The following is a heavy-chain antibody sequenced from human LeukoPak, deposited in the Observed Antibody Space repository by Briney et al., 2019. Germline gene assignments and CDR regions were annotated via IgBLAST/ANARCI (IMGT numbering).Heavy chain of an antibody. J-gene: IGHJ3*02. CDR3: ARGGYSYGTPHDAFDI. V-gene: IGHV3-7*01. CDR1: GFTFSDYW. D-gene: IGHD5-18*01. Sequence: SGGSLRLSCAASGFTFSDYWMSWVRQAPGKGLEWVANIKQDGSEKYYVDSVKGRFTISRDNAKNSLYLQVNSLRAEDTAAYYCARGGYSYGTPHDAFDIWGQGTMVTVSS. CDR2: IKQDGSEK.